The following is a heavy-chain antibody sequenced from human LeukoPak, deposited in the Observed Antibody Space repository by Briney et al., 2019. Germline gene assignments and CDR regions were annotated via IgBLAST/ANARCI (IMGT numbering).Heavy chain of an antibody. CDR3: ARGSRDDYVWGSYRPGYYFDY. D-gene: IGHD3-16*02. V-gene: IGHV3-21*01. J-gene: IGHJ4*02. Sequence: GGSLRLSCAASGFTFTNYSMNWVRQAPGKGLEWVSSISSTSSYIYYADSLKGRFTISRDNAKNSLYLQMNSLRAEDTAVYYCARGSRDDYVWGSYRPGYYFDYWGQGTLVTVSS. CDR2: ISSTSSYI. CDR1: GFTFTNYS.